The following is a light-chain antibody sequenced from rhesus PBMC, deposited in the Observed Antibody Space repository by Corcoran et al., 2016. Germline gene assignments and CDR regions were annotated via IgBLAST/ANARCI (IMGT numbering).Light chain of an antibody. V-gene: IGKV2S9*01. CDR3: VRTTHRPRA. CDR1: QSLLHSDGKTY. J-gene: IGKJ1*01. CDR2: QVS. Sequence: DVVMTQSPLSLPVTPGQPASISCRPSQSLLHSDGKTYLNWLQQKPVQPPRRLIFQVSNRDSGDPERFSGSGAGTDFTQKISRVGAGDVGIYCCVRTTHRPRAIGQEAKVEVK.